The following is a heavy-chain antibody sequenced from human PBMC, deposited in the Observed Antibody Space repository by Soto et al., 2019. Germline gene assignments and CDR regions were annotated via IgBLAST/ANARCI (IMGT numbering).Heavy chain of an antibody. Sequence: GGSLRLSCIASGFTFSSKYMSWVRQAPGKGLEWVSVIYSGGSTYYADSMKGRFTISRDNSKNTLYLQMNSLRAEDTAVYYCARDMNYWGQGTLVTVSS. J-gene: IGHJ4*02. CDR3: ARDMNY. CDR1: GFTFSSKY. D-gene: IGHD3-16*01. CDR2: IYSGGST. V-gene: IGHV3-66*01.